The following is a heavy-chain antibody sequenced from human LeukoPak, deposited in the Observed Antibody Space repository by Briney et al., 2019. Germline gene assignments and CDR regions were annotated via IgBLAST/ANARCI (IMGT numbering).Heavy chain of an antibody. V-gene: IGHV3-48*02. CDR3: SRRFDC. Sequence: AGSLRLSCAASGCTFSDYSMNWVRQAPGKGLEWVSYIDGSGDTIYYADSVKGRFTISRDNAKNSLDLQMNSLRDEDTAVYYCSRRFDCWGQGTLVTVSS. J-gene: IGHJ4*02. CDR1: GCTFSDYS. CDR2: IDGSGDTI.